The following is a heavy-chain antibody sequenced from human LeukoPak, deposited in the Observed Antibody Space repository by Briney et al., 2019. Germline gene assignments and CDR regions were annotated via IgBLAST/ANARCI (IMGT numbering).Heavy chain of an antibody. CDR3: ARESGTTGEVKFDP. D-gene: IGHD4-17*01. CDR2: IYITGST. CDR1: GGSITSYY. Sequence: SETLPLTCSVPGGSITSYYWSWIRQSAGKGLEWIGRIYITGSTTYNPSLKSRVTMSLDTSKNQFSLKLTSVTASDTAVYYCARESGTTGEVKFDPWGQGTLVTVSS. J-gene: IGHJ5*02. V-gene: IGHV4-4*07.